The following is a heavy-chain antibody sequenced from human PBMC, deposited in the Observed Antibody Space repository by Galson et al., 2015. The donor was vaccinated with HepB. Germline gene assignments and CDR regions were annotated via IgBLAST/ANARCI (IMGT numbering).Heavy chain of an antibody. D-gene: IGHD3-10*01. CDR2: IYWDVDK. V-gene: IGHV2-5*02. J-gene: IGHJ4*02. Sequence: PALVKPTQTLTLTCTFAGFSLTTSGVAVGWVRQPPGKALEWLAVIYWDVDKRYSPSLKSRLTITKDTSKNQVVLTMTNMDPVDTATYYCAHSLWTTREFRGYSFDYWGQGILVTVSS. CDR1: GFSLTTSGVA. CDR3: AHSLWTTREFRGYSFDY.